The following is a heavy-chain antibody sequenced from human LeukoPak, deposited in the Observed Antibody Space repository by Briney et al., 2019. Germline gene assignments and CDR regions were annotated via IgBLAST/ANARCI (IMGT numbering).Heavy chain of an antibody. CDR3: ASPTVTGKGDY. CDR1: GFTFSDFY. J-gene: IGHJ4*02. D-gene: IGHD6-19*01. V-gene: IGHV3-11*01. Sequence: SGGSLRLSCVASGFTFSDFYMSWIRQTPGKGLEWVSYISSTGGTTYYADSVKGRFTISRDNAKNSLYLQMNSLRAEDTAVYYCASPTVTGKGDYWGQGSLVTVSS. CDR2: ISSTGGTT.